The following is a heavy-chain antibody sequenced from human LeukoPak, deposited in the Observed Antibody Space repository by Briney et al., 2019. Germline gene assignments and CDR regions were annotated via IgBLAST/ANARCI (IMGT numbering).Heavy chain of an antibody. Sequence: GGSLRLSCAASGFTFSSHWMHWVRHVPGKGLVWVSRISPDGSSTTYADSVKGRFTISRDNVKNTMYLQMNSLTVEDTAVYYCAGAGVMGGLDIWGQGTMVTVSS. CDR1: GFTFSSHW. CDR3: AGAGVMGGLDI. D-gene: IGHD2-15*01. J-gene: IGHJ3*02. V-gene: IGHV3-74*03. CDR2: ISPDGSST.